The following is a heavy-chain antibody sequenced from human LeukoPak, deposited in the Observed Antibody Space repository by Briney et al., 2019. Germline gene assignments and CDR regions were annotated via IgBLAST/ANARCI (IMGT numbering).Heavy chain of an antibody. V-gene: IGHV1-8*01. CDR1: GYTLTSYD. J-gene: IGHJ5*02. D-gene: IGHD6-6*01. CDR3: ARRKAARRTVGGWFDP. CDR2: MNPNSGNT. Sequence: ASVKVSCKASGYTLTSYDINWVRQATGQGLEWMGWMNPNSGNTGYAQKFQGRVTMTRNTSISTAYMELSSLRSEDTAVYYCARRKAARRTVGGWFDPWGQGTLVTVSS.